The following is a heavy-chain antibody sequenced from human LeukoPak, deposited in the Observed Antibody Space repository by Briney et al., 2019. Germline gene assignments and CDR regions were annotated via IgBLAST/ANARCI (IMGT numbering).Heavy chain of an antibody. D-gene: IGHD3-10*01. CDR3: ARSTMVRGVRYFDY. J-gene: IGHJ4*02. CDR1: GFTFSSYG. Sequence: PGGALRLSCAASGFTFSSYGMHWVRQAPGKGLEGVAFIRYDGSNKYYADSVKGRFTISRDNSKNTLYLRMNSLRAEDTAVYYCARSTMVRGVRYFDYWGQGTLVTVSS. CDR2: IRYDGSNK. V-gene: IGHV3-30*02.